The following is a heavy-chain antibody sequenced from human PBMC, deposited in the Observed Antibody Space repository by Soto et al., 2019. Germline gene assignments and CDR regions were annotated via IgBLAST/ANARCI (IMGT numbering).Heavy chain of an antibody. CDR1: GGSISSGGFS. D-gene: IGHD3-16*01. V-gene: IGHV4-30-2*01. J-gene: IGHJ4*02. Sequence: HLQLQESGSGLVKPSQTLSLTCAVSGGSISSGGFSWNWIRQPPGKGLEWIGYIYHTETTFYNPALKSRVTISLDRSRNQFPLQLTSMTAADTALYYCARGQKGFGFFDYWGQGTLVTVSS. CDR2: IYHTETT. CDR3: ARGQKGFGFFDY.